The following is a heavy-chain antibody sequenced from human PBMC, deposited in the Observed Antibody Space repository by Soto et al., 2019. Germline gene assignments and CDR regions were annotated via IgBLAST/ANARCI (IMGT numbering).Heavy chain of an antibody. D-gene: IGHD1-26*01. Sequence: PSETLSLTCAVYGGSFSAYYWSWVRQPPGKGLEWIGEIIHSESTKYSPSLKSRVTISVDTSKNQFSLKLSSATAADTAVYYCARQRPTDGRWEFANYYGMDVWGQGTPVTVSS. CDR1: GGSFSAYY. J-gene: IGHJ6*02. CDR3: ARQRPTDGRWEFANYYGMDV. CDR2: IIHSEST. V-gene: IGHV4-34*12.